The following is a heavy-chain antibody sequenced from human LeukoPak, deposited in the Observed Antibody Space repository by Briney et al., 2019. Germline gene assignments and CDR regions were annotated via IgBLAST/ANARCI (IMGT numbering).Heavy chain of an antibody. CDR3: AKDSIAVAGSFHYFDY. Sequence: GGSLRLSCAASRFTFSNYGMNWVRQAPGKGLEWVAVIWYDGSNKYYADSVKGRFTISRDNSKNTLYLQMNSLRAEDTAVYYCAKDSIAVAGSFHYFDYWGQGTLVTVSS. CDR2: IWYDGSNK. J-gene: IGHJ4*02. V-gene: IGHV3-33*06. CDR1: RFTFSNYG. D-gene: IGHD6-19*01.